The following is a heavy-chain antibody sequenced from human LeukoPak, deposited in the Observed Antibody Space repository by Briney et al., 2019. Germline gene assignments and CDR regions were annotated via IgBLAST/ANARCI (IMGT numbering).Heavy chain of an antibody. D-gene: IGHD2-2*01. CDR1: RYTFTGYY. J-gene: IGHJ3*02. Sequence: ASVKVSCKTSRYTFTGYYMHWVRQAPGQGLEWMGWINPNSGGIYYAQKFQGRVTMTRDTSISTAYMELGRLRSDNTAVYYCARVGLGSCSSTTCYGRAFDIWGQGTMVTVFS. CDR2: INPNSGGI. V-gene: IGHV1-2*02. CDR3: ARVGLGSCSSTTCYGRAFDI.